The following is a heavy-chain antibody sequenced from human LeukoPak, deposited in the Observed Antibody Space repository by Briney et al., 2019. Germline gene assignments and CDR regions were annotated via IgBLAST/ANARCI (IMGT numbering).Heavy chain of an antibody. D-gene: IGHD3-10*01. CDR3: AREHYGYYYMDV. Sequence: ASVKVSCKASGYTFTSYGISWVRQAPGQGLEWMGWISAYNGNTNYAQKLQGRVTMTTDTSTSTAYMELRSLTSDDTAVYYCAREHYGYYYMDVWAKGPRSPSP. V-gene: IGHV1-18*01. CDR2: ISAYNGNT. J-gene: IGHJ6*03. CDR1: GYTFTSYG.